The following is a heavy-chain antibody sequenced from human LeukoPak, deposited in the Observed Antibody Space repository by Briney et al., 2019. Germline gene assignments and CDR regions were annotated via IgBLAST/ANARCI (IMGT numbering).Heavy chain of an antibody. CDR2: IYYRGST. CDR3: ARTAAGKDYYFDY. Sequence: SETLSLTCKVSGGXISSYYCSWIRQPPGKGLEWIGYIYYRGSTNYNPSLKSRVTISVDTSKNQFSLKLSSVTAADTAVYYCARTAAGKDYYFDYWGQGTLVTVSS. V-gene: IGHV4-59*12. D-gene: IGHD6-13*01. J-gene: IGHJ4*02. CDR1: GGXISSYY.